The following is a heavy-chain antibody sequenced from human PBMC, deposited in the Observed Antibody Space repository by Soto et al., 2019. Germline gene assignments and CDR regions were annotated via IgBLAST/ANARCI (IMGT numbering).Heavy chain of an antibody. D-gene: IGHD1-1*01. J-gene: IGHJ4*02. V-gene: IGHV3-21*01. CDR3: AREELDY. CDR1: GFTFGSFT. CDR2: ISRSSIYI. Sequence: SLRLSCAASGFTFGSFTMHWVRQAPGKGLEWVASISRSSIYIYYSDSLKGRVTISRDNAKNSLYLQMDSPRVEDTAIYYCAREELDYWGQGTLVTVSS.